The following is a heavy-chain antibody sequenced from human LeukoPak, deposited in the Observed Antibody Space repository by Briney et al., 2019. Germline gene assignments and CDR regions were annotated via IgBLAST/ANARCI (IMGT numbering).Heavy chain of an antibody. CDR2: RQQDGSDK. CDR3: ARDLYRIVVVPHYFDY. J-gene: IGHJ4*02. V-gene: IGHV3-7*01. CDR1: GFTFSSSW. D-gene: IGHD3-22*01. Sequence: QSGGSLRLSCAASGFTFSSSWMSWVRQAPGKGLEWVANRQQDGSDKYYVDSVKGRFTISRDNAKNSLYLQMNSLRAEDTAVYYCARDLYRIVVVPHYFDYWGQGTLVTVSS.